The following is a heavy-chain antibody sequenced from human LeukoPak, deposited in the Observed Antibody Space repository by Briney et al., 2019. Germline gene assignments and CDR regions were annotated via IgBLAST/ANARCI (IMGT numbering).Heavy chain of an antibody. J-gene: IGHJ4*02. CDR3: ARSHRYDSSGRLDY. Sequence: EGSLRLSCAASGFTFSSYAMSWVRQAPGKGLEWVSAISGSGGSTYYADSVKGRFTISRDNSKNTLYLQMNSLRAEDTALYYCARSHRYDSSGRLDYWGQGTLVTVSS. CDR2: ISGSGGST. V-gene: IGHV3-23*01. D-gene: IGHD3-22*01. CDR1: GFTFSSYA.